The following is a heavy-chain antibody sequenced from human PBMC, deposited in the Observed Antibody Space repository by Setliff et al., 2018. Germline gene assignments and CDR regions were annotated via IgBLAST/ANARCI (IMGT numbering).Heavy chain of an antibody. CDR1: GYTFTNYG. J-gene: IGHJ4*02. Sequence: ASVKVSCKASGYTFTNYGINWVRQAPGQGLEWMGWISAYTGNTNYAQKLQGRASMTTDTSTSTAYMELRSLTSDDTAVYYCSRLVRYCTTTTCQRASGAEFWGQGTLVTVS. V-gene: IGHV1-18*01. D-gene: IGHD2-8*01. CDR3: SRLVRYCTTTTCQRASGAEF. CDR2: ISAYTGNT.